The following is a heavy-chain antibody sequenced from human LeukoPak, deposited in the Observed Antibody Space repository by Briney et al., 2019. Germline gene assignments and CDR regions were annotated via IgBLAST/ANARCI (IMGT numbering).Heavy chain of an antibody. D-gene: IGHD1-26*01. J-gene: IGHJ5*02. Sequence: SETLSLTCTVSGASVSSASYWTWIRQPPGKGVEWIAHIYNGVNTNYNPSLKSRVTISVDTSKNQFSLRLNSVTAADTAVYYCARSRAFNSGAFDPWGQGTLVTVSS. CDR1: GASVSSASY. CDR3: ARSRAFNSGAFDP. V-gene: IGHV4-61*01. CDR2: IYNGVNT.